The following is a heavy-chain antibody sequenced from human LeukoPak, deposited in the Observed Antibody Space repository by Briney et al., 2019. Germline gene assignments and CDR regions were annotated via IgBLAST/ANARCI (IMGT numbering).Heavy chain of an antibody. Sequence: GGSLRLSCAASGFTFSSYAMTWVRQAPGKGLEWVSAITNSGGSTYYADSVKGRFTISRDNSKNTLYLQMNSLRAEDTAVYYCAKGGGSGWTNDAFDIWGQGTMVTVSS. J-gene: IGHJ3*02. CDR3: AKGGGSGWTNDAFDI. D-gene: IGHD6-19*01. CDR2: ITNSGGST. V-gene: IGHV3-23*01. CDR1: GFTFSSYA.